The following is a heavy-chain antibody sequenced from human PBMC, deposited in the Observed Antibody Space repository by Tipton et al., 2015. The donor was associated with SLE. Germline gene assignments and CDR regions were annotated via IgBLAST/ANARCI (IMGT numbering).Heavy chain of an antibody. CDR3: ASVLRGDYWYFDL. J-gene: IGHJ2*01. D-gene: IGHD3-3*01. V-gene: IGHV4-39*01. Sequence: TLSLTCTVSGGSISSSSYYWGWIRRPPGKGLEWIGGIYYSGSTYYNPSPKTRVTISVDTSKNQFSLKLSSVTAADTAVYYCASVLRGDYWYFDLWGRGALVTVSS. CDR2: IYYSGST. CDR1: GGSISSSSYY.